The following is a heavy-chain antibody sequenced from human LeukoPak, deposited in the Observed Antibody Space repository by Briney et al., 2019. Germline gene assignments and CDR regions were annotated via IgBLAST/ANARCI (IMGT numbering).Heavy chain of an antibody. J-gene: IGHJ4*02. CDR2: ISGSGDNT. D-gene: IGHD3-10*01. Sequence: GGSLRLSCAASGFTFSSYGMTWVRDAPGKGLEWVSGISGSGDNTWYGDSVKGRFTISRDNSKKTVDLQMHSLRAEDTAVYYCAKASVWTMVRIVSYFDEWGQGIQVTVSS. CDR1: GFTFSSYG. V-gene: IGHV3-23*01. CDR3: AKASVWTMVRIVSYFDE.